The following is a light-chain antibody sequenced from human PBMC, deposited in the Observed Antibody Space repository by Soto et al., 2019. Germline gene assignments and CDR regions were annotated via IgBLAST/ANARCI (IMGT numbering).Light chain of an antibody. CDR2: SND. J-gene: IGLJ3*02. V-gene: IGLV1-44*01. CDR1: TSNVGTNT. CDR3: ATWDDSLTAWV. Sequence: QSVLTQPPSASGTPGQRVTISCSGSTSNVGTNTVIWYQQLPGAAPKLLIYSNDHRPSGVPDRFSGSKSGTSASLAISGLQSEDEAHYYCATWDDSLTAWVFGGGTKVTVL.